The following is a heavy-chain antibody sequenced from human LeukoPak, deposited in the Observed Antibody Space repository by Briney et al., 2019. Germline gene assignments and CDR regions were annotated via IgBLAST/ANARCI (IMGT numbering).Heavy chain of an antibody. V-gene: IGHV3-15*01. J-gene: IGHJ6*02. CDR1: GFTFSNAW. CDR3: AKDHYYQSGLDV. CDR2: IKSKTDGGTT. Sequence: GGSLRLSCAASGFTFSNAWMSWVRQAPGKGLEWVGRIKSKTDGGTTDYAAPVKGRFTISRDDSMNRLFLQMDSLRAEDTAVYFCAKDHYYQSGLDVWGQGTTVIVSS.